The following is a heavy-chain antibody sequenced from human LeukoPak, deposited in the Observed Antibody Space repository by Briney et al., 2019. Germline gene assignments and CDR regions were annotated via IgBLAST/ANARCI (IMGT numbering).Heavy chain of an antibody. CDR1: GFTFNNYI. CDR2: IVGSGDTT. D-gene: IGHD6-19*01. J-gene: IGHJ2*01. Sequence: GASLRLSCAASGFTFNNYIMNWVRQAPGKGLEWVSTIVGSGDTTYYADSVKGRFTVSRDNSKNTLYLQMNGLRVEDTAVYYCAKGRSAGYWYFDLWGRGTLVTVSS. CDR3: AKGRSAGYWYFDL. V-gene: IGHV3-23*01.